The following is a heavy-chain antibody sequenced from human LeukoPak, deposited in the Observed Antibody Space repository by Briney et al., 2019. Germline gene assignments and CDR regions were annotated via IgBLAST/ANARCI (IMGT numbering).Heavy chain of an antibody. D-gene: IGHD3-3*01. Sequence: SVKVSCKASGGTFSSYAISWVRQAPGQGLEWMGGIIPIFGTANYAQKFQGRVTMTTDTSTSTAYMELRSLRSDDTAVYYCARDFGYYDFWSGYSYYYYYYGMDVWGQGTTVTVSS. CDR1: GGTFSSYA. J-gene: IGHJ6*02. CDR3: ARDFGYYDFWSGYSYYYYYYGMDV. V-gene: IGHV1-69*05. CDR2: IIPIFGTA.